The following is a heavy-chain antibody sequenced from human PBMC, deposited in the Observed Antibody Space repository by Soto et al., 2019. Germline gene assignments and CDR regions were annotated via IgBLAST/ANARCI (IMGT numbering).Heavy chain of an antibody. D-gene: IGHD2-21*01. Sequence: QVQLQQWGAGLLRPSETLSLTCAVSGGSFNGYYWSWLRQPPGKGLEWIGETHHSGNTNYNPSLKSLVTISVDTSKKQFSLKLTSVTAADTAVYYCARGSGLWWEGYWGQGTLVTVSS. J-gene: IGHJ4*02. CDR3: ARGSGLWWEGY. V-gene: IGHV4-34*01. CDR2: THHSGNT. CDR1: GGSFNGYY.